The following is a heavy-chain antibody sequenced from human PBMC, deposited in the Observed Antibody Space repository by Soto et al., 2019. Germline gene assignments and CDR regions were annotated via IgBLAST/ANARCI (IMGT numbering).Heavy chain of an antibody. CDR3: AIDNGIAAADTSFDY. Sequence: QVQLVQSGAEVKKPGSSVKVSCKASGGTFSSYAISWEREAPGQGLEWMGGIIPILATANYAQKFQGRVTITADESTSSAYMELSSLRSEDTAVYYCAIDNGIAAADTSFDYWGPGTLVTVSS. CDR2: IIPILATA. V-gene: IGHV1-69*01. D-gene: IGHD6-13*01. J-gene: IGHJ4*02. CDR1: GGTFSSYA.